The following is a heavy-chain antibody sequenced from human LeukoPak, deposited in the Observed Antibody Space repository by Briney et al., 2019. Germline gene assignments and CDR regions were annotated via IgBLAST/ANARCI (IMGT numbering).Heavy chain of an antibody. V-gene: IGHV1-2*04. J-gene: IGHJ4*02. Sequence: ASVKVSCKASGYTFTSYGISWVRQAPGQGLEWMGWINPNSGGTNYAQKFQGWVTMTRDTSISTAYMELSRLRSDDTAVYYCARDIGSCSGGSCYFDYWGQGTLVTVSS. CDR3: ARDIGSCSGGSCYFDY. CDR1: GYTFTSYG. CDR2: INPNSGGT. D-gene: IGHD2-15*01.